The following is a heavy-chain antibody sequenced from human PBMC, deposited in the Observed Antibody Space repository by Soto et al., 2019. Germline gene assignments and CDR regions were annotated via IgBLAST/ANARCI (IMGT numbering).Heavy chain of an antibody. D-gene: IGHD5-18*01. CDR1: GFTFSSYA. Sequence: GGSLRLSCAASGFTFSSYAMSWVRQAPGKGLEWVANIKQGGSETYYVDSVKGRFTISRDNAKNSLYLQMNSLRAEDTAVYYCARRGYSYGYYYYYMDVWGKGTTVTVSS. CDR2: IKQGGSET. CDR3: ARRGYSYGYYYYYMDV. V-gene: IGHV3-7*01. J-gene: IGHJ6*03.